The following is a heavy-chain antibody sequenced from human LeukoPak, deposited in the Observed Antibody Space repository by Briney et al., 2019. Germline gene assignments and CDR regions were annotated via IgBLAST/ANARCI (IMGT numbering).Heavy chain of an antibody. CDR3: ASSGIRAWWFDP. V-gene: IGHV4-39*01. CDR2: IYYSGST. J-gene: IGHJ5*02. CDR1: GGSISSYY. D-gene: IGHD1-26*01. Sequence: SETLSLTCTVSGGSISSYYWGWIRQPPGKGLEWIGSIYYSGSTYYNPSLKSRVTISVDTSKNQFSLKLSSVTAADTAVYYCASSGIRAWWFDPWGQGTLVTVSS.